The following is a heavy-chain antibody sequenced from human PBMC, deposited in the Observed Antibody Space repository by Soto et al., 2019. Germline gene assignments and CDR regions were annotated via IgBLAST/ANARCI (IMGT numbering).Heavy chain of an antibody. Sequence: GGSLRLSCAASGFTFSSYSMNWVRQAPGKGLEWVSSISHTGTYIYYADSMKGRFTISRDNAKNSLYLQMNSLRAEDTAVYYCARHTMANGDFDYWGQGTLVTVSS. CDR2: ISHTGTYI. CDR3: ARHTMANGDFDY. V-gene: IGHV3-21*01. CDR1: GFTFSSYS. J-gene: IGHJ4*02. D-gene: IGHD2-8*01.